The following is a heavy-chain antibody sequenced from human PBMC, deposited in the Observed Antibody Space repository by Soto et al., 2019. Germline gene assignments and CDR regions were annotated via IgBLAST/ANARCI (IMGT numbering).Heavy chain of an antibody. CDR3: AKYSELPYEAYLQQ. V-gene: IGHV3-74*01. J-gene: IGHJ1*01. CDR2: INSDGSST. CDR1: GFTFSSYW. D-gene: IGHD1-7*01. Sequence: SGGSLRLSCAASGFTFSSYWMHWVRQAPGKGLVWVSRINSDGSSTSYADSVKGRFTISRDNAKNTLYLQMNSLRAEDTAVYYCAKYSELPYEAYLQQWGQGTLVTVSS.